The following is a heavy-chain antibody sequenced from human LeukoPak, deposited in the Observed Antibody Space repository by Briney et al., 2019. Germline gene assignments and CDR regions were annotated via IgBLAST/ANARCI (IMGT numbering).Heavy chain of an antibody. D-gene: IGHD3-16*01. CDR3: ARDLADRGDY. CDR2: ISSSSSYI. J-gene: IGHJ4*02. Sequence: SGGSLRLSCAASGFTFSSYSMNWVRQAPGKGLEWVSSISSSSSYIYYADSVKGRFTISRDNAKNSLYLQMNSLRAEDTAVYYCARDLADRGDYWGQGTLVTVSS. CDR1: GFTFSSYS. V-gene: IGHV3-21*01.